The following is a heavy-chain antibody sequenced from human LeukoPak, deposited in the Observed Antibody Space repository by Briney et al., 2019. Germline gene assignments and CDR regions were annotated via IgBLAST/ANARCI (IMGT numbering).Heavy chain of an antibody. V-gene: IGHV1-69*06. Sequence: VASVKVSCKASGGTFSSYAINWVRQAPGQGLEWMGGIIPIFDTTNYAQNFQGRVTITADKSTNTAYMELSSLRSEDTAVYYCARAIRGSKIASRYYFYYMDIWGKGTTVTVSS. CDR3: ARAIRGSKIASRYYFYYMDI. CDR2: IIPIFDTT. D-gene: IGHD3-10*01. J-gene: IGHJ6*03. CDR1: GGTFSSYA.